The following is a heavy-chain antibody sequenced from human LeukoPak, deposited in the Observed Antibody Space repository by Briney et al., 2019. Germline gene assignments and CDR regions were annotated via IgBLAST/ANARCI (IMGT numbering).Heavy chain of an antibody. CDR1: GFSFSSYW. CDR2: IKQDGSDK. J-gene: IGHJ4*02. D-gene: IGHD4-23*01. V-gene: IGHV3-7*03. CDR3: ARGGGHLDC. Sequence: GGSLRLSCAASGFSFSSYWVSWVRQAPGKGLEWVANIKQDGSDKYYLTSVRGRFTISRDNAKNSLFLQMNSLRVEDTAVYYCARGGGHLDCWGQGTLVTVSS.